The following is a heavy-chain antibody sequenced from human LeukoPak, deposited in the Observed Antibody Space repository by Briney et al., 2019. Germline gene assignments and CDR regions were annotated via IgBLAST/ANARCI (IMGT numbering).Heavy chain of an antibody. CDR3: AKDKKAFYI. Sequence: GGSVSLFCAASGLPYRSLAMQGVPEARGKGVEWGSAISGGGDNTYYADSVKGRFTITRDNSKNTLDLQMNSLRAEDTAVYYGAKDKKAFYIWGQGTMVAVAS. V-gene: IGHV3-23*01. J-gene: IGHJ3*02. CDR1: GLPYRSLA. CDR2: ISGGGDNT.